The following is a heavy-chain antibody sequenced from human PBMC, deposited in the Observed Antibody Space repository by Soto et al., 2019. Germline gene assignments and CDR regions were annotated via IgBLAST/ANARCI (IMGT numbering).Heavy chain of an antibody. V-gene: IGHV3-23*01. D-gene: IGHD6-13*01. J-gene: IGHJ4*02. Sequence: EVQLLESGGGFVQPGGSLRLSCAVSGFTFSNYAMSWVRQAPGKGLEWVSGISASGGSTYYADSVRGRFTISRDKSKNTLYVQMNSLRAEDTAVYYCAKDLVRGIAASGTVFDYWGQGTLVTVSS. CDR3: AKDLVRGIAASGTVFDY. CDR2: ISASGGST. CDR1: GFTFSNYA.